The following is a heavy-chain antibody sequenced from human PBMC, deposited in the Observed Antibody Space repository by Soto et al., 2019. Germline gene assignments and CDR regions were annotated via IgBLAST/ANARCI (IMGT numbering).Heavy chain of an antibody. J-gene: IGHJ4*02. D-gene: IGHD3-22*01. V-gene: IGHV3-15*07. CDR1: GFTFSNAW. CDR2: IKSKTDGGTT. CDR3: TQDTDTYYYDSSGYFDY. Sequence: GGSLRLSCAASGFTFSNAWMNWVRQAPGKGLEWVGRIKSKTDGGTTDYAAPVKGRFTISRDDSKNTLYLQMNSLKTEDTSMYYCTQDTDTYYYDSSGYFDYWGQGTLVTVSS.